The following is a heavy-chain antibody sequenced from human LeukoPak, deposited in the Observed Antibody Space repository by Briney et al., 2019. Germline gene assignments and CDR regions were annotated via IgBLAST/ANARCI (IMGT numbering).Heavy chain of an antibody. CDR2: IIPIFGTA. CDR1: GGTFSSYA. Sequence: ASVKVSCKASGGTFSSYAISWVRQAPGQGLEWMGGIIPIFGTANYAQKFQGRVTITADESTSTAYLEVNSLTSADTAMYYCARDYDSSGPQKNFLDFWGQGTLVTVSS. V-gene: IGHV1-69*13. J-gene: IGHJ4*02. CDR3: ARDYDSSGPQKNFLDF. D-gene: IGHD3-22*01.